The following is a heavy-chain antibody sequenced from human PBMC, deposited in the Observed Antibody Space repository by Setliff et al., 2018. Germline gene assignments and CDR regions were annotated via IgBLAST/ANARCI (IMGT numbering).Heavy chain of an antibody. Sequence: KTSETLSLTCTVSDDSFTSSRYYWGWIRQAPGSGLEWIGSISYSGTPYYNASVESRVTISIDASRNQFSLELRSVTVADTATYYCVRPGGTTVVARHFDYWGSGTLVTVSS. D-gene: IGHD2-15*01. V-gene: IGHV4-39*01. CDR3: VRPGGTTVVARHFDY. CDR1: DDSFTSSRYY. CDR2: ISYSGTP. J-gene: IGHJ4*01.